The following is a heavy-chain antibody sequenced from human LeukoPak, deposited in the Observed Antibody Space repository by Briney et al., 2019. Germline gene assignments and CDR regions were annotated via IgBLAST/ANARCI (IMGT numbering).Heavy chain of an antibody. CDR2: IIPIFGTA. CDR3: ARSCSGGSCYSRYYFDY. D-gene: IGHD2-15*01. J-gene: IGHJ4*02. Sequence: SVKVSCKASGGTFSSYAISWVRQAPGQGLEWMGRIIPIFGTANYAQKFQGRVTLTTDESTSTAYMELSSLRSEDTAVYYCARSCSGGSCYSRYYFDYWGQGTLVTVSS. V-gene: IGHV1-69*05. CDR1: GGTFSSYA.